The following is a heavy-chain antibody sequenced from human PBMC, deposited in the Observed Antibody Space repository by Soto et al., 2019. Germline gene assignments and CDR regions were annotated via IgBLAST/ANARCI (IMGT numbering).Heavy chain of an antibody. Sequence: PSETLSLTCTVSGGSVSSSGNYWGWIRQPPGEGLEWIGEINHSGSTNYNPSLKSRVTISVDTSKNQFSLKLNSVTAADTAVYYCARVNYGNYYYYYGMDVWGQGTTVTVSS. V-gene: IGHV4-39*07. CDR2: INHSGST. J-gene: IGHJ6*02. CDR1: GGSVSSSGNY. CDR3: ARVNYGNYYYYYGMDV. D-gene: IGHD4-17*01.